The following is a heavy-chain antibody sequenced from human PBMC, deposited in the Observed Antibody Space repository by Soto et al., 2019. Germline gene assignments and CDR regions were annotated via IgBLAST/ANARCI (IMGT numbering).Heavy chain of an antibody. V-gene: IGHV1-69*08. Sequence: VQLVQSGAEVKKPGSSVKVSCKASGGTFSSYTISWVRQAPGQGLEWMGRIIPILGIANYAQKFQGRVTITADKSTSTAYMELSSLRSEDTAVYYCAREGCSGGSCYPSGYWGQGTLVTVSS. CDR3: AREGCSGGSCYPSGY. CDR2: IIPILGIA. J-gene: IGHJ4*02. D-gene: IGHD2-15*01. CDR1: GGTFSSYT.